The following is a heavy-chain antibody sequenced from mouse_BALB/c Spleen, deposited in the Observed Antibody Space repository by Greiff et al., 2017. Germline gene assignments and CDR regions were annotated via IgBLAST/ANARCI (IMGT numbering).Heavy chain of an antibody. D-gene: IGHD2-3*01. V-gene: IGHV5-6-5*01. J-gene: IGHJ2*01. CDR1: GFTFSSYA. CDR3: ARADDGYRFDY. Sequence: DVMLVESGGGLVKPGGSLKLSCAASGFTFSSYAMSWVRQTPEKRLEWVASISSGGSTYYPDSVKGRFTISRDNARNILYLQMSSLRSEDTAMYYCARADDGYRFDYWGQGTTLTVSS. CDR2: ISSGGST.